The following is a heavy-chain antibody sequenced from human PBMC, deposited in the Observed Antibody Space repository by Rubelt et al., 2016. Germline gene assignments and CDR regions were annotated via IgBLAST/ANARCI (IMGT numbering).Heavy chain of an antibody. Sequence: QVQLQQRGAGLLKPSETLSLTCDVSGGSFCGFFWTWIRQSPGKGLEWIGEINHSGNTNYNPSIKSRRKMTVDTSRKSFSLNLTAGTAAETAVYYCARGWADVWSGQAGYFDSWGQGILVTVST. J-gene: IGHJ4*02. D-gene: IGHD3-3*01. V-gene: IGHV4-34*01. CDR2: INHSGNT. CDR3: ARGWADVWSGQAGYFDS. CDR1: GGSFCGFF.